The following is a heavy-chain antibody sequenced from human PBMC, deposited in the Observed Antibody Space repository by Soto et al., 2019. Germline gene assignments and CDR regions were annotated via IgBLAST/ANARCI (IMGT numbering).Heavy chain of an antibody. J-gene: IGHJ2*01. Sequence: PGGSLRLSCAASGFTFSSYAMSWVRLAPGKGLEWVSAISGSGGSTYYADSVKGRFTISRDNSKNTLYLQMNSLRAEDTAVYYCAKTDYYYDSSEHLWGRGTLVTVSS. D-gene: IGHD3-22*01. CDR3: AKTDYYYDSSEHL. V-gene: IGHV3-23*01. CDR1: GFTFSSYA. CDR2: ISGSGGST.